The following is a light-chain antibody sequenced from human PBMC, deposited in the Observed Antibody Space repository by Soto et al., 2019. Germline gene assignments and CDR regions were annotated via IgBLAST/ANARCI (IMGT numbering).Light chain of an antibody. CDR2: DAS. J-gene: IGKJ5*01. V-gene: IGKV3-15*01. CDR1: QSVSRY. Sequence: EIVMTQSPATLSVSPGETATLSCRASQSVSRYLAWYQHRPGQAPRLLIYDASTRATGIPARFSGSGSGTEFTLPISGLQYEDFAVYSCQQCSDWPLFTFGQGTRLEIK. CDR3: QQCSDWPLFT.